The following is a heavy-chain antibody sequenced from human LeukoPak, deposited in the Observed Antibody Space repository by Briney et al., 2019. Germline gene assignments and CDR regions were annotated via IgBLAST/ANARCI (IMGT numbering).Heavy chain of an antibody. V-gene: IGHV3-21*01. CDR2: ISSSSSYI. J-gene: IGHJ5*02. Sequence: NPGGSLRLSCAASGFTFSSYSMNWVRQAPGKGLEWVSSISSSSSYIYYADPVKGRFTISRDNAKNSLYLQMNSLRAEDTAVYYCARDGGDGYNFGFDPWGQGTLVTVSS. CDR1: GFTFSSYS. D-gene: IGHD5-24*01. CDR3: ARDGGDGYNFGFDP.